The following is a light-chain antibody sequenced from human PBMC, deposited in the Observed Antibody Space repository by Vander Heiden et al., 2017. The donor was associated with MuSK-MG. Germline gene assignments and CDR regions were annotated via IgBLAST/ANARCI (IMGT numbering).Light chain of an antibody. V-gene: IGLV1-44*01. CDR2: RND. CDR1: NSNIGSNT. J-gene: IGLJ3*02. CDR3: SAWDDSLSGVV. Sequence: QSVLTQPPSASGTPGQRVTISCSGSNSNIGSNTVNWFQPLPGTAPKLLIYRNDQRPSGVPDRFSGSKSGTSASLAMSGLQSEDEADYYCSAWDDSLSGVVFGGGTDLTVL.